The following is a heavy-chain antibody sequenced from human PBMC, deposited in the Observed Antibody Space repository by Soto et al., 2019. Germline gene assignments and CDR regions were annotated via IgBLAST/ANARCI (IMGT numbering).Heavy chain of an antibody. CDR2: IYPGDSDT. CDR3: ARTSAGGKYYYGMDV. J-gene: IGHJ6*02. CDR1: GYSLTSYW. Sequence: GECLKISCKGSGYSLTSYWIGWVRQMPGKGLEWMGIIYPGDSDTRYSPSFQGQVTISADKSISTAYLQWSSLKASDTAMYYCARTSAGGKYYYGMDVWGQGTTDPVSS. V-gene: IGHV5-51*01. D-gene: IGHD6-13*01.